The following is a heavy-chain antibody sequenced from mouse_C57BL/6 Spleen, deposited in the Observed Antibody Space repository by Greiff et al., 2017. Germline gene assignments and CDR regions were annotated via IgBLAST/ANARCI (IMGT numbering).Heavy chain of an antibody. CDR2: IYPGGGDT. D-gene: IGHD1-1*01. Sequence: VQLQQSGAELVKPGASVKMSCKASCYAFSSCWMNWVKQRPGKGLEWIGQIYPGGGDTNYNGKFKGKATLTADKSSSTAYMQLSSLTSEDSAVYVCAREVVGYYYAMDYWGQGTSVTVSS. V-gene: IGHV1-80*01. CDR1: CYAFSSCW. J-gene: IGHJ4*01. CDR3: AREVVGYYYAMDY.